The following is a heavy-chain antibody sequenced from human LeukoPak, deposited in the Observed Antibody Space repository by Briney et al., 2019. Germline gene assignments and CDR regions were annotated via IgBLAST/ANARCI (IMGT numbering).Heavy chain of an antibody. Sequence: GGSLRLSCAASGFTFSSYDMHWVRQATGKGLEWVSAIGTAGDTYYPGSVKGRFTISRDNSKNTLYLQMNSLRAEDTAVYYCAKDDRMSTGYGASDYWGQGTLVTVSS. CDR3: AKDDRMSTGYGASDY. CDR1: GFTFSSYD. J-gene: IGHJ4*02. CDR2: IGTAGDT. V-gene: IGHV3-13*01. D-gene: IGHD4/OR15-4a*01.